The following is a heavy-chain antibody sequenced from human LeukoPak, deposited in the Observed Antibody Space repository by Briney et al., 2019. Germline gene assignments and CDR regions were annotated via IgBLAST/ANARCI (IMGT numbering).Heavy chain of an antibody. J-gene: IGHJ1*01. CDR1: GGSISSSRNY. CDR3: ARQGSNWYFEYFQH. D-gene: IGHD4-11*01. V-gene: IGHV4-39*01. Sequence: SETLSLTCTVSGGSISSSRNYWGWIRQPPGKRLEWIGSIHYSGSTYYSPSLKSRVTISVDMSKNQFSLKLTSVTAADMAVYYCARQGSNWYFEYFQHWGQGTLVTVSS. CDR2: IHYSGST.